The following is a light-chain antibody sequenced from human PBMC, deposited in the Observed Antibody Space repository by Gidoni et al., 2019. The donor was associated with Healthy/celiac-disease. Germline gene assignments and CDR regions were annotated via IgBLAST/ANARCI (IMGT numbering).Light chain of an antibody. J-gene: IGKJ4*01. CDR2: GAS. CDR1: QSVSSN. Sequence: DIVMTQSPATLSVSPGERATLACRASQSVSSNLAWYQQKPGPPPRNLIYGASTRATGIPARFSGSGSGTEFTLTISSLQSEDFAVYYCQQYNNWLTFGGGTKVEIK. V-gene: IGKV3-15*01. CDR3: QQYNNWLT.